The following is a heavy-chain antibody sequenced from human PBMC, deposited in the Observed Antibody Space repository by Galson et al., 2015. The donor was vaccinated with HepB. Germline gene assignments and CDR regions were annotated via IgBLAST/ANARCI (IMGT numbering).Heavy chain of an antibody. CDR1: GFSFDAYA. J-gene: IGHJ4*02. D-gene: IGHD2-15*01. CDR2: ISCNSGGT. CDR3: AKDPSRGGSPYYFDY. V-gene: IGHV3-9*01. Sequence: LVLSCGASGFSFDAYAMHWGRQAPGGGLEWVAGISCNSGGTGYADSVKGRFTISRDNAKNSLYLQMNSLRAEDTALYYCAKDPSRGGSPYYFDYWGQGTLVTVSS.